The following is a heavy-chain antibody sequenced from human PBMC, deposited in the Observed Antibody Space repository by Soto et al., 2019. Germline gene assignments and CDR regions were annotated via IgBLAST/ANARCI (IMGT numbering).Heavy chain of an antibody. V-gene: IGHV3-43*01. CDR1: GFTFDDYT. D-gene: IGHD6-13*01. Sequence: EVQLVESGGVVVQPGGSLRLSCAASGFTFDDYTMHWVRQAPGKGLEWVSLISWDGGSTYYADSVKGRFTISRDNSKNSLYLQMNSLRTEDTALYYCAKDMSVAAAGTHFDYWGQGTLVTVSS. CDR2: ISWDGGST. J-gene: IGHJ4*02. CDR3: AKDMSVAAAGTHFDY.